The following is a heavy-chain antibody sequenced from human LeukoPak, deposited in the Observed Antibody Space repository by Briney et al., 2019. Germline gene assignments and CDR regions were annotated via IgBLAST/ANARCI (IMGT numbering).Heavy chain of an antibody. CDR1: GGTFSSYT. D-gene: IGHD1-26*01. CDR3: ARGNGSYPNDY. J-gene: IGHJ4*02. V-gene: IGHV1-69*02. CDR2: TIPILGIA. Sequence: SVKVSCKASGGTFSSYTISWVRQAPGQGLEWMGRTIPILGIANYAQKFQGRVTITADKSTSTAYMELSSLRSEDTAVYYCARGNGSYPNDYWGQGTLVTVSS.